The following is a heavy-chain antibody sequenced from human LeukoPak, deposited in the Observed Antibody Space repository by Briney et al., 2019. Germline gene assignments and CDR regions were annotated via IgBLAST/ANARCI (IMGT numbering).Heavy chain of an antibody. Sequence: PGGSLRLSCAASGFTCSSYWMSWVRQAPGKGLEWVANIKQDGSEKYYVDSVKGRFTSSRDNAKNSLYLQMNSLRAEDTAVYYCARGSGSGSYFDWGQGTLVTVSS. CDR3: ARGSGSGSYFD. CDR1: GFTCSSYW. V-gene: IGHV3-7*01. D-gene: IGHD3-10*01. J-gene: IGHJ4*02. CDR2: IKQDGSEK.